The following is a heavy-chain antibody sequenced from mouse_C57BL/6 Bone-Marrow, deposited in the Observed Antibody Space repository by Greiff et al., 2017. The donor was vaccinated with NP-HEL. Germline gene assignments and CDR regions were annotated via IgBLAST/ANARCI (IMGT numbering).Heavy chain of an antibody. J-gene: IGHJ4*01. CDR1: GYTFTSYW. Sequence: QVQLQQPGAELVKPGASVKVSCKASGYTFTSYWLHWVKQRPGQGLEWIGRIHPSDSDTNYTQKFKGKATLTLDTSSNPAYLQRSRLTSEDSAVYDCATRGLLRSEDYYAMDYWGQGTSVTVSS. CDR2: IHPSDSDT. D-gene: IGHD1-1*01. CDR3: ATRGLLRSEDYYAMDY. V-gene: IGHV1-74*01.